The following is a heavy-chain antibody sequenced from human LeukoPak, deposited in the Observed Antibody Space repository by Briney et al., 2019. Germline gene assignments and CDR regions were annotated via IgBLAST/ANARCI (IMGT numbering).Heavy chain of an antibody. D-gene: IGHD5-12*01. J-gene: IGHJ4*02. V-gene: IGHV3-30*02. Sequence: PGGSPRLSCAASGFTFSSYGMHWVRQAPGKGLEWVAFIRYDGSNKYYADSVKGRFTISRDISKNTLYLQMNSLRAEDTAVYYCAKDQASGIVATIVDYWGQGTLVTVSS. CDR3: AKDQASGIVATIVDY. CDR1: GFTFSSYG. CDR2: IRYDGSNK.